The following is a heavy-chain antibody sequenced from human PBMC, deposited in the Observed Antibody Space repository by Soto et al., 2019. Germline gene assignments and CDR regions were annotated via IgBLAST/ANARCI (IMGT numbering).Heavy chain of an antibody. CDR3: AKDEDTAMVSVFDN. CDR2: ISYDGSNK. J-gene: IGHJ4*02. D-gene: IGHD5-18*01. CDR1: GFTFSSYG. V-gene: IGHV3-30*18. Sequence: LRLSCAASGFTFSSYGMHWVRQAPGKGLEWVAVISYDGSNKYYADSVKGRFTTSRDNSKNTLYLQMNSLRAEDTAVYYCAKDEDTAMVSVFDNWGQRTPVNASS.